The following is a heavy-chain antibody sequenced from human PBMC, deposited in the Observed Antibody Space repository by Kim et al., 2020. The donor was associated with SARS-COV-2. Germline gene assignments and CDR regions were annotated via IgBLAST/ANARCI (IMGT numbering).Heavy chain of an antibody. D-gene: IGHD3-10*01. CDR2: ISGSGGST. J-gene: IGHJ4*02. Sequence: GGSLRLSCAASGFTFSSYAMSWVRQAPGKGLEWVSGISGSGGSTFYADSVKGRFTISRDNSKNTLYLQMNSLRAEDTAVYYCAKDRSGGSGSYTKFEYWGPGTLVTVSS. CDR3: AKDRSGGSGSYTKFEY. V-gene: IGHV3-23*01. CDR1: GFTFSSYA.